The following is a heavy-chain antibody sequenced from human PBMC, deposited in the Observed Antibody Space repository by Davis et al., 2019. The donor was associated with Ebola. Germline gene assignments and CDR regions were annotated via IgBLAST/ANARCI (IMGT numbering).Heavy chain of an antibody. CDR2: INPSGGHT. CDR1: GYTFTTFY. CDR3: ARGFLEWFPHDAFDV. J-gene: IGHJ3*01. V-gene: IGHV1-46*01. Sequence: ASVKVSCKASGYTFTTFYMHWVRQAPGQGLEWMGIINPSGGHTNHAQKFQGRVTMTRDTSTSTVYMELNSLTSEDTAVYYCARGFLEWFPHDAFDVWGQGTMVTVSS. D-gene: IGHD3-3*01.